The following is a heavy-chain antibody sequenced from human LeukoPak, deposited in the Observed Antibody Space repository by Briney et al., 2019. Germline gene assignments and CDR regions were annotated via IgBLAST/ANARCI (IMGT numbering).Heavy chain of an antibody. D-gene: IGHD2-15*01. CDR1: GFTFSSYA. CDR2: ISGSGGST. V-gene: IGHV3-23*01. CDR3: AKVWGDCSGGSCDY. Sequence: GGSLRLSCAASGFTFSSYAMSWVRQAPGKGLEWVSAISGSGGSTYYADSVKGRFTISRDNSKNTLYLQMNSLRAEDTAVYYCAKVWGDCSGGSCDYWGQGTLVTVSS. J-gene: IGHJ4*02.